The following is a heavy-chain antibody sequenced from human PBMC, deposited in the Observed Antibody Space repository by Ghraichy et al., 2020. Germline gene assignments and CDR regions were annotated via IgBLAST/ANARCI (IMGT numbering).Heavy chain of an antibody. V-gene: IGHV3-15*01. Sequence: GGSLRLSCAASGFTFSNAWMSWVRQAPGKGLEWVGRIKSKTDGGTTDYAAPVKGRFTISRDDSKNTLYLQMNSLKTEDTAVYYCTTGHVIAAAGFVNYYYGMDVWGQGTTVTVSS. D-gene: IGHD6-13*01. CDR2: IKSKTDGGTT. CDR3: TTGHVIAAAGFVNYYYGMDV. J-gene: IGHJ6*02. CDR1: GFTFSNAW.